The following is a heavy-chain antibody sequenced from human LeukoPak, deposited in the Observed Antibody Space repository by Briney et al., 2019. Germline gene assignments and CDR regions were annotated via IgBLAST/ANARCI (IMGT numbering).Heavy chain of an antibody. CDR1: GFTLSSYW. Sequence: AGESLRLSCAASGFTLSSYWMSWVRQAPGKGLEWVANIKEDGSEKYYVDSVKGRFTISRDNAKNSLYLQMNSLRAEDTAVYYCARRPGWFDPWGQGTLV. J-gene: IGHJ5*02. V-gene: IGHV3-7*01. CDR2: IKEDGSEK. CDR3: ARRPGWFDP.